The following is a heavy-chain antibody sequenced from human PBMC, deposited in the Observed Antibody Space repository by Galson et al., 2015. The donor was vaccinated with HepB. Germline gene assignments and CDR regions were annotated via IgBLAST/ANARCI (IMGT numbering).Heavy chain of an antibody. CDR2: ISSSGSTI. J-gene: IGHJ3*02. CDR1: GFTFSDYY. Sequence: SLRLSCAASGFTFSDYYMSWIRQAPGKGLEWVSYISSSGSTIYYADSVKGRFTISRDNAKNSLYLQMSSLRAEDTAVYYCARVYYSRSSGYLSAFDIWGQGTMVTVSS. D-gene: IGHD3-22*01. CDR3: ARVYYSRSSGYLSAFDI. V-gene: IGHV3-11*01.